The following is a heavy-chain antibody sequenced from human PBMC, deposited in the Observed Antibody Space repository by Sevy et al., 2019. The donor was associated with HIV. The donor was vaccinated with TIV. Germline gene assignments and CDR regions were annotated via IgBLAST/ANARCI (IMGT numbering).Heavy chain of an antibody. CDR3: ARGKRAYYDSSGYSSGAFDI. V-gene: IGHV3-13*05. Sequence: GGSLRLSCAASGFTFSSYGMHWVRQATGKGLEWVSAIGTAGDPYYPGSVKGRFTISRENAKNSLYLQMNSLRAGDTAVYYCARGKRAYYDSSGYSSGAFDIWGQGTMVTVSS. J-gene: IGHJ3*02. D-gene: IGHD3-22*01. CDR2: IGTAGDP. CDR1: GFTFSSYG.